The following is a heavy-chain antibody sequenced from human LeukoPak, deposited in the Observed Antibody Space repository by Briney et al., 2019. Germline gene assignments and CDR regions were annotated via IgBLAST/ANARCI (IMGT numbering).Heavy chain of an antibody. CDR2: IRYDGSSN. J-gene: IGHJ3*02. Sequence: GGSLRVSCAASGFTFSSYAMTWVRQAPGKGLEWVAFIRYDGSSNYYADSVKGRFTISRDNSKNTLYLQMNSLRPEDTAVYYCASERDYGDSNAFDMWGQGTMVTVSS. D-gene: IGHD4-17*01. V-gene: IGHV3-30*02. CDR1: GFTFSSYA. CDR3: ASERDYGDSNAFDM.